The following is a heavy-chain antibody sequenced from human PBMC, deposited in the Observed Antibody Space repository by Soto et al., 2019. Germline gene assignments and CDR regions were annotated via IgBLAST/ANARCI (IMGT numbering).Heavy chain of an antibody. J-gene: IGHJ6*02. Sequence: GGSLRLSCAASGFTFSNAWMSWVRQAPGKGLEWVGRIKSKTDGGTTDYAAPVKGRFTISRDDSKNTLYLQMNSLKTEDTAVYYCTTGVVPAAMRYYHGMDVWGQGTTVTVSS. CDR2: IKSKTDGGTT. CDR1: GFTFSNAW. CDR3: TTGVVPAAMRYYHGMDV. D-gene: IGHD2-2*01. V-gene: IGHV3-15*01.